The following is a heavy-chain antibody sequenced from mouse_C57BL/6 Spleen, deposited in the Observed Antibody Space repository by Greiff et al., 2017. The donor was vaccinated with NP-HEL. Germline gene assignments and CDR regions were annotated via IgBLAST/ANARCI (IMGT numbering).Heavy chain of an antibody. J-gene: IGHJ3*01. CDR2: IYPGDGDT. Sequence: VQLQQSGPELVKPGASVKISCKASGYAFSSSWMNWVKQRPGKGLEWIGRIYPGDGDTNYNGKFKGKATLTADKSSSTAYMQLSSLTSADSAVYFCARRGIYYDYFAYWGQGTLVTVSA. D-gene: IGHD2-4*01. CDR3: ARRGIYYDYFAY. V-gene: IGHV1-82*01. CDR1: GYAFSSSW.